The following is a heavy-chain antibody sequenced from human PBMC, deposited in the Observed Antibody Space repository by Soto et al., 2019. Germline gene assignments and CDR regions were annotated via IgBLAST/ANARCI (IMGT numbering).Heavy chain of an antibody. Sequence: ASVKVSCKVPENTLTELTIDWLRQAPGKGLESMGRSAPEEGEPIYPQKFQGRVSMTEDPSTDTAYMELTSLRSEDTAVYFCAADRKIVGTIGAFDFWGQGTLVTVSS. CDR1: ENTLTELT. CDR3: AADRKIVGTIGAFDF. J-gene: IGHJ4*02. D-gene: IGHD1-26*01. V-gene: IGHV1-24*01. CDR2: SAPEEGEP.